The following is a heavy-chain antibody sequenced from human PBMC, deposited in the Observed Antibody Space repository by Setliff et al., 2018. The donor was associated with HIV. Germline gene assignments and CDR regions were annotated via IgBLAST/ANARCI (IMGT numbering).Heavy chain of an antibody. Sequence: GASVKVSCKASGGTFSSYAISWVRQAPGQGLEWMGGIIPIFGTVKYAQKFQGRVTITADGSTSTAYMEVSRLRSEDMAVYYCVRGGTNGAPGYYYMDVWGKGTTVTVSS. CDR1: GGTFSSYA. D-gene: IGHD2-8*01. V-gene: IGHV1-69*13. J-gene: IGHJ6*03. CDR2: IIPIFGTV. CDR3: VRGGTNGAPGYYYMDV.